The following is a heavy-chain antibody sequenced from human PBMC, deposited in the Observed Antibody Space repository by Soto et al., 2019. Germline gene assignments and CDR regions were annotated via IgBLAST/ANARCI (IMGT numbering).Heavy chain of an antibody. J-gene: IGHJ5*02. CDR3: ERGRYSSTSPLLLKNNWFDP. Sequence: ASVKVSRKASGYTFTSYYMHWLRQAPGQGLEWLGIINPSGGSTSYAQRFQGRVTMTRDTSTSTVYMELSSLRSEDTAVYYCERGRYSSTSPLLLKNNWFDPWGEGTLVTVSS. CDR2: INPSGGST. D-gene: IGHD6-19*01. CDR1: GYTFTSYY. V-gene: IGHV1-46*01.